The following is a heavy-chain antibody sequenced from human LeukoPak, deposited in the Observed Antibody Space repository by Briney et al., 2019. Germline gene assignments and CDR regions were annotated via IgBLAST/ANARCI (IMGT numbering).Heavy chain of an antibody. V-gene: IGHV3-30*18. CDR1: GFTFNIYG. D-gene: IGHD3-3*01. J-gene: IGHJ4*02. CDR3: ANDIILPGDY. CDR2: ISYDGSNK. Sequence: GGSLRLSCAASGFTFNIYGMHWVRQAPGKRLEWVAVISYDGSNKYYADSVKGRFTISRDNSKDTLYLQMNSLRPEDTAVYYCANDIILPGDYWGQGTLVTVSS.